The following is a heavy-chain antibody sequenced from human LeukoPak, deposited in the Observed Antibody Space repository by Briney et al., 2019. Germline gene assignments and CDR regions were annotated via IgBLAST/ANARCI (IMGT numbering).Heavy chain of an antibody. CDR2: IKQDGSEK. D-gene: IGHD3-22*01. CDR3: ARDGDYYDSSGYQN. CDR1: GFTFSSYW. V-gene: IGHV3-7*01. J-gene: IGHJ4*02. Sequence: GGSLRLSCAASGFTFSSYWMSWVRQAPGKGLEWVANIKQDGSEKYYVDSVKGRFTISRDNAKNSLYLQMNSLRAEVTAVYYCARDGDYYDSSGYQNWGQGTLVTVSS.